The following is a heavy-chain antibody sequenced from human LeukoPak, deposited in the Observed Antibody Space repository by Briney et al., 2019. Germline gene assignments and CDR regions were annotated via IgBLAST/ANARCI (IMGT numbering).Heavy chain of an antibody. CDR1: GGSISSYY. V-gene: IGHV4-59*01. J-gene: IGHJ4*02. Sequence: SETLSLTCTVSGGSISSYYWSWIRQPPGKGLEWIGYIYYSGSTNYNPSLKSRVVISVDTSKNQFSLKLTSVTAADTAVYYCARIRYGSGSYALTFFDYWGQGTLVTVSS. D-gene: IGHD3-10*01. CDR2: IYYSGST. CDR3: ARIRYGSGSYALTFFDY.